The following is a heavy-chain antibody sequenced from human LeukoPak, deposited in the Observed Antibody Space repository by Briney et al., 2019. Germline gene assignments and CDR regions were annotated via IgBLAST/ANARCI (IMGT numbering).Heavy chain of an antibody. V-gene: IGHV4-39*07. CDR1: GDSISSSGDY. Sequence: KPSETLSLTCTVSGDSISSSGDYWGWIRQPPGKGLEWIGNIYYSGSTYYNPSLKSRVTISLDTSKNQFSLKLTSVTAADTAVYYCARRRITFGAEYYAMDVWGQGTTVTVSS. J-gene: IGHJ6*02. CDR3: ARRRITFGAEYYAMDV. D-gene: IGHD3-16*01. CDR2: IYYSGST.